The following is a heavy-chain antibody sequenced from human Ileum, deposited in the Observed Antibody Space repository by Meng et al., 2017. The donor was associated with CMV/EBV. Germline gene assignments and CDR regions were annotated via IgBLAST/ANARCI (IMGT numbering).Heavy chain of an antibody. V-gene: IGHV1-2*02. CDR2: INPNSGGT. D-gene: IGHD1-26*01. J-gene: IGHJ4*01. Sequence: VKVSCKTSGSTFTGTGYFVHWVRQAPGQGLEWMGWINPNSGGTNYARDFQGRVTVTRDTSMRTVHMQLSGMKSDDSAVYFSASTGDSTTATQALDYWGQGTLVTVSS. CDR1: GSTFTGTGYF. CDR3: ASTGDSTTATQALDY.